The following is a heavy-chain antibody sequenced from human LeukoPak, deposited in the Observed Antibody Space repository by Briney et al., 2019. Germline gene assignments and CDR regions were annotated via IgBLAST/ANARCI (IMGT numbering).Heavy chain of an antibody. D-gene: IGHD5-24*01. CDR3: ASQRWLQFFDY. V-gene: IGHV4-39*01. Sequence: SETLSLTCTVSGGSISSSSYYWGWIRQPPGKGLEWIGSIYYSGSTYYNPSLKSRVTISVDTSKNQFSLKLSSVTAADTAVYYCASQRWLQFFDYWGQGTLVTVSS. CDR2: IYYSGST. CDR1: GGSISSSSYY. J-gene: IGHJ4*02.